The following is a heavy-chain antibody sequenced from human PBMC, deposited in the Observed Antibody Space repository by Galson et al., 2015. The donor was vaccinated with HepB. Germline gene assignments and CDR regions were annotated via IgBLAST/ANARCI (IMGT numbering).Heavy chain of an antibody. CDR3: STYDSSGHDY. CDR2: IRSKANSYAT. D-gene: IGHD3-22*01. V-gene: IGHV3-73*01. Sequence: SLRLSCAASGFTFSGSAMHWVRQASGKGLEWVGRIRSKANSYATAYAASVKGRFTISRDDSKNTAYLQMNSLKTEDTAVYYCSTYDSSGHDYWGQGTLVTVSS. CDR1: GFTFSGSA. J-gene: IGHJ4*02.